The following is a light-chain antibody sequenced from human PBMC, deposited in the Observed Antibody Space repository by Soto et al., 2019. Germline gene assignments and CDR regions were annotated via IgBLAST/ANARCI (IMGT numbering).Light chain of an antibody. CDR1: QSVSSN. CDR3: QQYSNWPPC. CDR2: GAS. V-gene: IGKV3-15*01. Sequence: EIVMTQSPATLSVSPGERATLSCRASQSVSSNVAWYQQKPGQAPRLLIYGASTRATGIPARFSGSGSGTEFTLTISSLQSEDFAVYYCQQYSNWPPCIGPGTKVRIK. J-gene: IGKJ3*01.